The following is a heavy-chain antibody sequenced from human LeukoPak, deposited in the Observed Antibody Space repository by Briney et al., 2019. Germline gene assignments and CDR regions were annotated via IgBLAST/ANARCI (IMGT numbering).Heavy chain of an antibody. V-gene: IGHV3-74*01. CDR3: AKDPPEILVAVAAED. CDR2: INSDGSST. CDR1: GFTFSSYW. Sequence: GGSLRLSCAASGFTFSSYWMHWVRQAPGKGLVWVSCINSDGSSTYYADSVKGRFTISRDNSKNTLYLQMNSLRAEDTAVYYCAKDPPEILVAVAAEDWGQGTLVTVSS. D-gene: IGHD6-19*01. J-gene: IGHJ4*02.